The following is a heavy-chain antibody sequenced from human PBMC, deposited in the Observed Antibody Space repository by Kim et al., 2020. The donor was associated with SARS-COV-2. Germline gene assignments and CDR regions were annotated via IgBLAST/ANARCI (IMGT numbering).Heavy chain of an antibody. Sequence: GGSLRLSCAASGFTFSSYAMSWVRQAPGKGLEWVSAISGSGGSTYYADSVKGRFTISRDNSKNTLYLQMNSLRAEDTAVYYCAKVGAIKYSSNSGTSADYWGQGTLVTVSS. D-gene: IGHD6-13*01. CDR1: GFTFSSYA. J-gene: IGHJ4*02. CDR3: AKVGAIKYSSNSGTSADY. CDR2: ISGSGGST. V-gene: IGHV3-23*01.